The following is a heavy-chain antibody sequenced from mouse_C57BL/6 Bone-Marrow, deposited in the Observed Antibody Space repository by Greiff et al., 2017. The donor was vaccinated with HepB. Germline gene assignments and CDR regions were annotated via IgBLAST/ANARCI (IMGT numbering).Heavy chain of an antibody. V-gene: IGHV1-81*01. D-gene: IGHD2-12*01. J-gene: IGHJ4*01. CDR2: IYPRSGNT. CDR1: GYTFTSYG. Sequence: QVHVKQSGAELARPGASVKLSCKASGYTFTSYGISWVKQRTGQGLEWIGEIYPRSGNTYYNEKFKGKATLTADKSSSTAYMELRSLTSEDSAVYFCARPYYSPMDYWGQGTSVTVSS. CDR3: ARPYYSPMDY.